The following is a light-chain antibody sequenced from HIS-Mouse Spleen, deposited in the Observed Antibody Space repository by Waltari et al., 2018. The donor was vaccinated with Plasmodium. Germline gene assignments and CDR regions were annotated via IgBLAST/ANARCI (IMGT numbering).Light chain of an antibody. J-gene: IGKJ3*01. V-gene: IGKV3-11*01. CDR1: QSVSSY. Sequence: EIVLTQSPATLSLSPGERATLSCRASQSVSSYLAWYQQKPGQAPRPLIYDASNRATGIPARFSGSGSGTDFTLTISSLEPEDFAVYYCQQRSNWPPGPRWTFGPGTKVDIK. CDR3: QQRSNWPPGPRWT. CDR2: DAS.